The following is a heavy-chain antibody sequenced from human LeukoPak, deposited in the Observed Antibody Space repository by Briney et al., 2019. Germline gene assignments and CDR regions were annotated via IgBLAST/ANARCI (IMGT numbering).Heavy chain of an antibody. CDR3: ARSDYYYDY. V-gene: IGHV3-48*02. Sequence: GGSLRPSCAASGFTFSIYSMNWVRQAPGKGLEWVSYISSSSSTKSYADSVQGRFTISRDNAKNSLYLQMNSLRDEDTAVYYCARSDYYYDYWGQGTLVTVSS. D-gene: IGHD3-10*01. CDR1: GFTFSIYS. CDR2: ISSSSSTK. J-gene: IGHJ4*02.